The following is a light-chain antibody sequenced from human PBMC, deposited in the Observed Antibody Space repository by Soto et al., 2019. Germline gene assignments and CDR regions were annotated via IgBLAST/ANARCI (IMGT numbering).Light chain of an antibody. J-gene: IGLJ1*01. CDR3: SLYTSSSTYV. CDR2: EVS. CDR1: SSDVGSYNR. V-gene: IGLV2-18*01. Sequence: QSVLTQPPSVSGSPGQSVTISCTGTSSDVGSYNRVSWYQQPPGTAPKLMICEVSNRPSGVPDRFSGSKSGNTASLTISGLQAEDEADYYCSLYTSSSTYVFGTGTKVTVL.